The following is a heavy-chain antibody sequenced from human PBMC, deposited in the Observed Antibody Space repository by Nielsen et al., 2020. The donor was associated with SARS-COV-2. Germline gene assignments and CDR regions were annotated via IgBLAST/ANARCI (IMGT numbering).Heavy chain of an antibody. V-gene: IGHV3-7*01. CDR3: ASLNWVDPTSN. Sequence: GGSLRLSCAASGFTFSSLWMSWVRQAPGKGLELVANIKDDGRDKYYVDSVKGRFTISKDNAKNSVYLQMHSLRVEDTGVYYCASLNWVDPTSNWGPGTPVTVSS. CDR1: GFTFSSLW. J-gene: IGHJ4*02. D-gene: IGHD1-1*01. CDR2: IKDDGRDK.